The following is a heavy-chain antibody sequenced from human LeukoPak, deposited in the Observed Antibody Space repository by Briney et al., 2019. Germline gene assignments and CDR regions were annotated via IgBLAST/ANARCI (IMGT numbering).Heavy chain of an antibody. V-gene: IGHV1-2*02. Sequence: GASVKVSCKASGYTFTGYYMHWVRQAPGQGLEWMGWINPNSGGTNYAQKFQGRVTMTRDTSISTAYMELSRLRSDDTAVYYCARDRVGVYGSGSYFHDYWGQGTLVTVSS. CDR2: INPNSGGT. CDR3: ARDRVGVYGSGSYFHDY. D-gene: IGHD3-10*01. CDR1: GYTFTGYY. J-gene: IGHJ4*02.